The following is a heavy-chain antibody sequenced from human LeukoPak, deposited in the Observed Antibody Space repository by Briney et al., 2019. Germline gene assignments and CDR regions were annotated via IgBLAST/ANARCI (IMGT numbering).Heavy chain of an antibody. Sequence: PSETLSLTCTVSGGSISSSSAYWGWIRQPPGKGLEWIGSIYYNKNTYYNPSLKSRVTISADTSKNQFSLTLGSVSATDTAVYYCVSPRGFSYGYFDYWGQGTLVTVSS. CDR2: IYYNKNT. CDR1: GGSISSSSAY. D-gene: IGHD5-18*01. CDR3: VSPRGFSYGYFDY. J-gene: IGHJ4*02. V-gene: IGHV4-39*01.